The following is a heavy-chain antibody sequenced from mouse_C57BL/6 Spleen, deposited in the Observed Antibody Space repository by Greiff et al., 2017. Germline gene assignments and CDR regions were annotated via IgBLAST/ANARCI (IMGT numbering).Heavy chain of an antibody. CDR1: GYTFTSYW. J-gene: IGHJ4*01. V-gene: IGHV1-55*01. CDR3: ARGDGNYVYYAMDY. D-gene: IGHD2-1*01. Sequence: QVQLQQPGAELVKPGASVKMSCKASGYTFTSYWITWVKQRPGQSLEWIGDIYPGSGSTNYNEKFKSKATLTVDTSSSTAYMQLSSLTSEDSAVYYCARGDGNYVYYAMDYWGQGTSVTVSS. CDR2: IYPGSGST.